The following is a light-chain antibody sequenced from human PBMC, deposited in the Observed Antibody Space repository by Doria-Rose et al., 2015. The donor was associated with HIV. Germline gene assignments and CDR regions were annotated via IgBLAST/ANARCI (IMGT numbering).Light chain of an antibody. J-gene: IGKJ1*01. V-gene: IGKV3-20*01. CDR1: QSFSSTY. CDR3: HQYGTSWT. Sequence: TQSPGTLSLSPGERATLSCRASQSFSSTYLAWYQQQPVQAPSLLIYDGSTRATVIPDRFSASGSGTDVTLTINRLEPEEFALYYCHQYGTSWTFGQGTKVEI. CDR2: DGS.